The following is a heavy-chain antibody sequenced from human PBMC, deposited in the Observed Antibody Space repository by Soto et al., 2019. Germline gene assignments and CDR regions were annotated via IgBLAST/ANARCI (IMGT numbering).Heavy chain of an antibody. CDR2: INPDSGDT. CDR3: ARVVPGAEAWFGP. J-gene: IGHJ5*02. V-gene: IGHV1-2*02. CDR1: GYTFTASY. D-gene: IGHD2-2*01. Sequence: QVQLVQSGAEVKKPGASVKVSCKTSGYTFTASYIHWVRQAPGQGLEWMGWINPDSGDTTYGQKFQGRVTMTRDTSFGPAQMELSSLRSDDTAIYYCARVVPGAEAWFGPWGQGTLVTVSS.